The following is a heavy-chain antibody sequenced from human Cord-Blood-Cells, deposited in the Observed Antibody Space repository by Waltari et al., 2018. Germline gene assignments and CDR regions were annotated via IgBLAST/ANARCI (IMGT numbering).Heavy chain of an antibody. CDR1: GFTVSSNY. D-gene: IGHD2-2*01. J-gene: IGHJ4*02. Sequence: EVQLVESGGGLVQPGGSLRLSCAASGFTVSSNYMSWARQAPGKGLAWVSVIYSGGSTYDADSVKGRLTISRDNSKNTLYLQRNSLRADDTAVYYWARARGYCSSTSCYPFDYWGQGTLVTVSS. V-gene: IGHV3-66*01. CDR3: ARARGYCSSTSCYPFDY. CDR2: IYSGGST.